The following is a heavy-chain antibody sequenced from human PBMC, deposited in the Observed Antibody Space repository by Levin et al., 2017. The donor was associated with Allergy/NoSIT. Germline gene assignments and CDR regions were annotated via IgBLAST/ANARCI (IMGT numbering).Heavy chain of an antibody. Sequence: SCAASGFTFSSYSMNWVRQAPGKGLEWVSSISSSSSYIYYADSVKGRFTISRDNAKNSLYLQMNSLRAEDTAVYYCARVGTYCSGGSCYSDYYYYGMDVWGQGTTVTVSS. D-gene: IGHD2-15*01. J-gene: IGHJ6*02. V-gene: IGHV3-21*01. CDR2: ISSSSSYI. CDR3: ARVGTYCSGGSCYSDYYYYGMDV. CDR1: GFTFSSYS.